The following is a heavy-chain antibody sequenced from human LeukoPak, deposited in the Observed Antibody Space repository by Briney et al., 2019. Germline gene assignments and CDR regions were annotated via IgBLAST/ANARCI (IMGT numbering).Heavy chain of an antibody. Sequence: PSETLSLTCTVSGGSISSSSYCWGWIRQPPGKGLEWIGNICYSGSTHYNPSLKSRVTISVDRSKNQFSLKLSSVTAADTAVYYCAREGNSSGWHDAFDTWGQGTMVTVSS. V-gene: IGHV4-39*07. CDR3: AREGNSSGWHDAFDT. D-gene: IGHD6-19*01. CDR1: GGSISSSSYC. J-gene: IGHJ3*02. CDR2: ICYSGST.